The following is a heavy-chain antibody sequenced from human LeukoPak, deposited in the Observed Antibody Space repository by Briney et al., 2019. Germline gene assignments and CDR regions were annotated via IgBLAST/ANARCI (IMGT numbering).Heavy chain of an antibody. D-gene: IGHD2-2*01. CDR2: IKIDGSEK. CDR1: GFTFSNYW. Sequence: PGGSLRLSCVASGFTFSNYWMSWVRRAPGKGLEWVANIKIDGSEKYYVDSVKGRFTISRDNAKNSLYLQMNSLRAEDTAVYYCARGYCTSTRCYPNWFDPWGQGTLVTVSS. J-gene: IGHJ5*02. V-gene: IGHV3-7*04. CDR3: ARGYCTSTRCYPNWFDP.